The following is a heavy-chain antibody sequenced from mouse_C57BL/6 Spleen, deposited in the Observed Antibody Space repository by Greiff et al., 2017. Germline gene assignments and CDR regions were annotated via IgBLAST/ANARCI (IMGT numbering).Heavy chain of an antibody. CDR3: ALYYYGSIYCDY. V-gene: IGHV8-12*01. Sequence: QVTLKESGPGILQSSQTLSLTCSFSGFSLSTSGMGVSWLRQPSGQGLEWLAHIYWDDDELYHPSLKSRHTISKDTSRNQVFLKITCVYTADTATNYCALYYYGSIYCDYWGQGTPLTVSS. CDR1: GFSLSTSGMG. D-gene: IGHD1-1*01. J-gene: IGHJ2*01. CDR2: IYWDDDE.